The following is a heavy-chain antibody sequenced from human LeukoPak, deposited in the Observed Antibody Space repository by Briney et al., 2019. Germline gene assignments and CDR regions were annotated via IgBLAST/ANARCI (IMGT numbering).Heavy chain of an antibody. CDR1: GFTFSSYS. CDR3: ARDAIHGDLVAFDY. J-gene: IGHJ4*02. CDR2: ISSSSSYI. D-gene: IGHD4-17*01. V-gene: IGHV3-21*01. Sequence: PGGSLRLSCAASGFTFSSYSMNWVRQAPGKGLEWVSSISSSSSYIYYADSVKGRFTISRDNAKNSLYLQMNSLRAEDTAVYYCARDAIHGDLVAFDYWGQGTLVTVSS.